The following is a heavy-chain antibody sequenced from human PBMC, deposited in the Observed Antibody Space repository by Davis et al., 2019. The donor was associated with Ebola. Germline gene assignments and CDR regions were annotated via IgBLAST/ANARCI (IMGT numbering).Heavy chain of an antibody. CDR3: ASQDYCTNGVCFTGGMDV. CDR2: ISSSSSYI. Sequence: GGSLRLSCAASGFTFSTYAMGWVRQAPGKGLEWVSSISSSSSYIYYADSVKGRFTISRDNAKNSLYLQMNSLRDEDTAVYYCASQDYCTNGVCFTGGMDVWGQGTTVTVSS. D-gene: IGHD2-8*01. CDR1: GFTFSTYA. V-gene: IGHV3-21*01. J-gene: IGHJ6*02.